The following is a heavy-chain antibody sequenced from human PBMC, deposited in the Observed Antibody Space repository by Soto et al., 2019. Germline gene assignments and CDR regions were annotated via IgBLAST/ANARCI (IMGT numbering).Heavy chain of an antibody. V-gene: IGHV4-38-2*01. CDR3: ARGTTVTTCLDY. J-gene: IGHJ4*02. CDR2: IYYSRDT. Sequence: PGGSLRLSCAASGFTFSDYYMSWIRQAPGKGLEWIGSIYYSRDTYYNPSLKSRVTISVDTSKNQFSLKLSSVTAADTAVYYCARGTTVTTCLDYWGQGTLVTVSS. CDR1: GFTFSDYY. D-gene: IGHD4-17*01.